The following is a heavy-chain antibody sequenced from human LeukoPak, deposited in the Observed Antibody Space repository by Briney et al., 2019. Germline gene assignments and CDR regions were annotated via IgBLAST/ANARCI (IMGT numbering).Heavy chain of an antibody. J-gene: IGHJ4*02. D-gene: IGHD3-3*01. CDR2: ISNDGSEK. CDR1: GFTFSKYG. V-gene: IGHV3-30*19. Sequence: PGGSLRLSCAVSGFTFSKYGFHWVRQAPGQGLEWVAFISNDGSEKYEADSVNDRFIISRDNSRNTLYLNMNSLRAADTAVYFCARDPFDYDFWSGCTAPTHYSFDSWGQGTLVTVSS. CDR3: ARDPFDYDFWSGCTAPTHYSFDS.